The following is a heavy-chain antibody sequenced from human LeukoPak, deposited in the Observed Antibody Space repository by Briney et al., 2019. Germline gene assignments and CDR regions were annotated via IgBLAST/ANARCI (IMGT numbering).Heavy chain of an antibody. J-gene: IGHJ4*02. Sequence: GGSLRLSCAASGFTFSSYWMHWVRQAPGKGLVWVSRINSDGSSTSYADSVKGRFTISGDNAKNTLYLQMNSLRAEDTAVYYCASSTRVAGLDYWGQGTLVTVSS. CDR3: ASSTRVAGLDY. CDR2: INSDGSST. V-gene: IGHV3-74*01. CDR1: GFTFSSYW. D-gene: IGHD3/OR15-3a*01.